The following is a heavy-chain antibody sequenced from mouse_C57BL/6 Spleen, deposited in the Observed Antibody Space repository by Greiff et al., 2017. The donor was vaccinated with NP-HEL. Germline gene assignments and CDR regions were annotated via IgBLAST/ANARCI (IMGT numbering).Heavy chain of an antibody. CDR1: GFSFNTYA. D-gene: IGHD2-1*01. CDR3: VRDGNYAGYFDY. V-gene: IGHV10-1*01. Sequence: EVKLMESGGGLVQPKGSLKLSCAASGFSFNTYAMNWVRQAPGKGLEWVARIRSKSNNYATYYADSVKDRFTISRDDSESMLYLQMNNLKTEDTAMYYCVRDGNYAGYFDYWGQGTTLTVSS. J-gene: IGHJ2*01. CDR2: IRSKSNNYAT.